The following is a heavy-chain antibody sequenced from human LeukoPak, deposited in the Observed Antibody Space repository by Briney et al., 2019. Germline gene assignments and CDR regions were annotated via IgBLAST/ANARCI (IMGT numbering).Heavy chain of an antibody. Sequence: GASVKVSCKVSGYTLTELSMHWVRQAPGKGLEWMGGIIPIFGTANYAQKFQGRVTVTADESTSTAYMELSSLKSEDTAVDYCARGRFGLLWFGELERWGQGTLVTVSS. CDR1: GYTLTELS. V-gene: IGHV1-69*13. CDR3: ARGRFGLLWFGELER. J-gene: IGHJ4*02. D-gene: IGHD3-10*01. CDR2: IIPIFGTA.